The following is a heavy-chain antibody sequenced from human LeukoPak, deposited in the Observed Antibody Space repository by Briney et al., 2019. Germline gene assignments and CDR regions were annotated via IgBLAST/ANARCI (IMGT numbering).Heavy chain of an antibody. CDR3: ARTYYYGSGTNRDYYMDV. D-gene: IGHD3-10*01. V-gene: IGHV4-39*01. CDR1: GGSISSSSYY. CDR2: IYYSGST. Sequence: PSETLSLTCTVPGGSISSSSYYWGWIRQPPGKGLEWIGSIYYSGSTYYNPSLKSRVTISVDTSKNQFSLKLSSVTAADTAVYYCARTYYYGSGTNRDYYMDVWGKGTTVTISS. J-gene: IGHJ6*03.